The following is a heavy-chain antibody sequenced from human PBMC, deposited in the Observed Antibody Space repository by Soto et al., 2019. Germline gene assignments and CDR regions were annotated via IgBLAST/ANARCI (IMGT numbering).Heavy chain of an antibody. D-gene: IGHD1-1*01. J-gene: IGHJ6*02. CDR1: GYSFTSYW. Sequence: GESLKISCKGSGYSFTSYWIGWVRQMPGKGLEWMGIIYPGDSDTRYSPSFQGQVTISADKSISTAYLQWSSLRASDTAMYYCASLGAPRVENYYYGMDVWGPGTTVTVSS. CDR3: ASLGAPRVENYYYGMDV. CDR2: IYPGDSDT. V-gene: IGHV5-51*01.